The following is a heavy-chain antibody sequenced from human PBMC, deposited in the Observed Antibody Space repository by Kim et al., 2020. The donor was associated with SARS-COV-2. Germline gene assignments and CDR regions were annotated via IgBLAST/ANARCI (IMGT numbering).Heavy chain of an antibody. V-gene: IGHV4-39*01. J-gene: IGHJ3*02. CDR3: ARLFRRDDAFDI. Sequence: YSNPSLKSRVTISVDTSKNQFSLRLSSVTAADTAVYYCARLFRRDDAFDIWGQGTMVTVSS.